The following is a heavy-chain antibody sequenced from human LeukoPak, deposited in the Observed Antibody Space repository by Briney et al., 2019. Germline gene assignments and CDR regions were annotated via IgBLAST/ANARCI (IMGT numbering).Heavy chain of an antibody. D-gene: IGHD1-26*01. CDR2: ISSSTNYI. J-gene: IGHJ4*01. CDR1: GFTFSLYT. CDR3: ARSADLIVPGTSGFFDA. Sequence: PGQSLRLSCAASGFTFSLYTMNWVRQAPGKGLEWLTAISSSTNYIYYAESLRGRITISRDNAKNSLSLEMNSLRAEDTAIDYCARSADLIVPGTSGFFDAWGQEILVTVSS. V-gene: IGHV3-21*01.